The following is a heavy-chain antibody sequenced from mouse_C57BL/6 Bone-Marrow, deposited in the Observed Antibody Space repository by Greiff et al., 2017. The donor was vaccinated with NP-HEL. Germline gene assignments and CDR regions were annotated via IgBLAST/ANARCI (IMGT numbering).Heavy chain of an antibody. V-gene: IGHV14-1*01. CDR3: TRGGLLAWFAY. Sequence: VQLQQSGAELVRPGASVKLSCTASGFNITDYYMHWVKQRPEQGLEWIGRIDPEDGDTEYAPKFQGKATMTADTSSNTAYLQLSSLTSEDTAVYYCTRGGLLAWFAYWGQGTLVTVSA. D-gene: IGHD2-3*01. CDR1: GFNITDYY. J-gene: IGHJ3*01. CDR2: IDPEDGDT.